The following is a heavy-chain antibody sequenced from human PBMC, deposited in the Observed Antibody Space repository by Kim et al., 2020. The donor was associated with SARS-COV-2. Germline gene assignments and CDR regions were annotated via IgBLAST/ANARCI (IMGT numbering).Heavy chain of an antibody. V-gene: IGHV3-23*01. Sequence: GGSLRLSCTTSGFTFTGYAMSWVRQAPGKGLEWVSSIDGSDGTTYYADSVKGRFTISRDNSKNTLYLQMNSLRADDTAVYYCTKGWRGWIWDHWGQGT. J-gene: IGHJ4*02. CDR2: IDGSDGTT. D-gene: IGHD2-2*03. CDR3: TKGWRGWIWDH. CDR1: GFTFTGYA.